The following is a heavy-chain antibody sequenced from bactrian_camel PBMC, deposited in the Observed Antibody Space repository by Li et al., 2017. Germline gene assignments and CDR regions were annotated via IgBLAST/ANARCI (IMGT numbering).Heavy chain of an antibody. V-gene: IGHV3S6*01. CDR1: GFSFSKNW. J-gene: IGHJ4*01. D-gene: IGHD2*01. CDR2: IYTGDGST. Sequence: HAQLVESGGGSEQPGGSLTLSCTASGFSFSKNWMHWVRQAPGEGLEWESSIYTGDGSTNSVDSVKGRFTISRDNAKNTLYLQMNNLKPEDTAMYYCAALRPPCTVYSGADYKGQGTQVTVS.